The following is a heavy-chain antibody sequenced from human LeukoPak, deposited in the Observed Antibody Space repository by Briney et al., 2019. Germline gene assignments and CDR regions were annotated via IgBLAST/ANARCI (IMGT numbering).Heavy chain of an antibody. CDR2: IYSGGSA. V-gene: IGHV3-66*01. D-gene: IGHD6-13*01. CDR1: GFTVSRNY. J-gene: IGHJ4*02. CDR3: ARRGSSSWGFDY. Sequence: GGSLRLSCVVSGFTVSRNYMGWVRQAPGKGLEWVSVIYSGGSAYYADSVKGRFTISRDNSKNTLYLPMNVLRAEDTAVYYCARRGSSSWGFDYWGQGTLVTVSS.